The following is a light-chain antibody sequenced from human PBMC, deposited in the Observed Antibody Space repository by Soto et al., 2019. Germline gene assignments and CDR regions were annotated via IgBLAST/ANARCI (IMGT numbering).Light chain of an antibody. V-gene: IGKV1-5*01. CDR3: QQYSGYST. Sequence: DIQMTQSPSTLSASVGDRVTITCRASQSISSSLAWYQQKPGKAPNLLIYDASTLERGVPSRFSGSGSGTAFTLTISSLQPDAFATYHCQQYSGYSTFGQGTRVEIK. J-gene: IGKJ1*01. CDR1: QSISSS. CDR2: DAS.